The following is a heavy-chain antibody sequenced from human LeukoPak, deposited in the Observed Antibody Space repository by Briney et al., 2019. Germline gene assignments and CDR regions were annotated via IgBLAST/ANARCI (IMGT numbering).Heavy chain of an antibody. CDR1: GFTFSSYW. V-gene: IGHV3-7*01. D-gene: IGHD1-26*01. CDR2: MNQDGSEK. J-gene: IGHJ4*02. Sequence: PGGSLRLSCAASGFTFSSYWMSWARQAPGKGLEWVANMNQDGSEKYYVDSVRGRFTISRDNAKNSLYLQMSSLRVEDTAVYYCARGGSIGGQGTLVTVSS. CDR3: ARGGSI.